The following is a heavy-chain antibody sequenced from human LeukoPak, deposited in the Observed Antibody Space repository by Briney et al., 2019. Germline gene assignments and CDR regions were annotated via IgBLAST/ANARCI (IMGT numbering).Heavy chain of an antibody. D-gene: IGHD3-22*01. CDR1: GFTFSSYG. CDR3: AREYYYDMRALDY. J-gene: IGHJ4*02. V-gene: IGHV3-33*01. Sequence: GGSLGLSCAASGFTFSSYGMHWVRQAPGKGLEWVAVIWYDGSNKYYADSVKGRFTISRDNSKNTLYLQMNSLRAEDTAVYYCAREYYYDMRALDYGGQGTLVTVSS. CDR2: IWYDGSNK.